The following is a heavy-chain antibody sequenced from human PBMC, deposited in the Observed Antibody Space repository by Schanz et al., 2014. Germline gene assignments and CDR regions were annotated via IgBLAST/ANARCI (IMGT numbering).Heavy chain of an antibody. Sequence: EVQLLESGGGLVQPGGSLRLSCAASGFTFSNYAMTWIRQAPGKGLEWVSALTGSGTTTYYADSVKGRFIISRDNSKNTLYLQVNSLRADDTAVYYCAYYDVLTGFDYWGQGTLVTVSS. CDR1: GFTFSNYA. V-gene: IGHV3-23*01. CDR3: AYYDVLTGFDY. J-gene: IGHJ4*02. D-gene: IGHD3-9*01. CDR2: LTGSGTTT.